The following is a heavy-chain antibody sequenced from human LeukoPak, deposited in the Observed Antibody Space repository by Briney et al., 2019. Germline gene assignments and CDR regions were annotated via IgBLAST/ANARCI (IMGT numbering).Heavy chain of an antibody. Sequence: SETLSLTCAVSGGSISSSNWWSWVRQPPGKGLEWIGEIYHSGSTDYNPSLRSRVTISVDKSKNQFSLKLSSVTAADTAVYYCARGGYSGSSTRLYYYYMDVWGKGTTVTVSS. D-gene: IGHD1-26*01. CDR3: ARGGYSGSSTRLYYYYMDV. V-gene: IGHV4-4*02. CDR2: IYHSGST. CDR1: GGSISSSNW. J-gene: IGHJ6*03.